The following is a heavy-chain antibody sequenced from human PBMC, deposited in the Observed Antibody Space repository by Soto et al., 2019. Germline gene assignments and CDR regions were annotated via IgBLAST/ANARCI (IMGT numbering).Heavy chain of an antibody. J-gene: IGHJ4*02. CDR1: GFTFNNYA. CDR3: AKGRGGSGSLTPRVDF. Sequence: EVQLLESGGGLVQPGGSLRLSCAASGFTFNNYAMTWVRQAPGKGLEWVSAVSGGGDTTSYADSVTGRFTVSRDGSKNPLYLQMSSLRAEDTALYYCAKGRGGSGSLTPRVDFWGQGTLVTVSS. CDR2: VSGGGDTT. D-gene: IGHD3-10*01. V-gene: IGHV3-23*01.